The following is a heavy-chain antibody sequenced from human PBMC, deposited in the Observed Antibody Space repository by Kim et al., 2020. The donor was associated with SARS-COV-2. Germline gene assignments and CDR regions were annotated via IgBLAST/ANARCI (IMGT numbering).Heavy chain of an antibody. Sequence: GGSLRLSCAASGFTFSSYWMHWVRQAPGKGLVWVSRITSDGSSTSYADSVKGRFTISRDNAKNTLYLQMNSLRAEDTAVYYCARDGYFDWLLYHYYGMDVWGRGTTVTVSS. V-gene: IGHV3-74*01. CDR3: ARDGYFDWLLYHYYGMDV. CDR2: ITSDGSST. J-gene: IGHJ6*04. D-gene: IGHD3-9*01. CDR1: GFTFSSYW.